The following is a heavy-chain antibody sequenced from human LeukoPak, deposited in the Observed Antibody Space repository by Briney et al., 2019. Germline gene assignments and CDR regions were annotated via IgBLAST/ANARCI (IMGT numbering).Heavy chain of an antibody. D-gene: IGHD3-10*01. CDR2: IYSGGST. CDR3: ARLLRTRTIIN. CDR1: GFTVSSNY. V-gene: IGHV3-53*01. J-gene: IGHJ4*02. Sequence: GGSLRLSCAASGFTVSSNYMSWVRQAPGKGLEWVSVIYSGGSTYYADSVKGRFTISRDNSKNTLYLQMNSLRAEDTAVYYYARLLRTRTIINWGQGTLVTVSS.